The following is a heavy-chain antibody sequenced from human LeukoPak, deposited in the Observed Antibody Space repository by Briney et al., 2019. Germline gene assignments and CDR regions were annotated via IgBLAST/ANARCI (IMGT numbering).Heavy chain of an antibody. CDR2: INHSGST. D-gene: IGHD5-24*01. Sequence: SQTLSLTCTVSGGSISSGDYYWSWIRQPPGKGLEWIGEINHSGSTNYNPSLKSRVTISVDTSKNQFSLKLSSVTAADTAVYYCADGYNSGYWGQGALVTVSS. J-gene: IGHJ4*02. CDR1: GGSISSGDYY. CDR3: ADGYNSGY. V-gene: IGHV4-30-4*03.